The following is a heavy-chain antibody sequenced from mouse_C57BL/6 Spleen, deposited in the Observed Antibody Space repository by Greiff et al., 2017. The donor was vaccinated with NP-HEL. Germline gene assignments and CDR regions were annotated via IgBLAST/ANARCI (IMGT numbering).Heavy chain of an antibody. J-gene: IGHJ2*01. CDR3: AREGAITTVVAGDFDY. V-gene: IGHV3-6*01. Sequence: DVKLVESGPGLVKPSQSLSLTCSVTGYSITSGYYWNWIRQFPGNKLEWMGYISYDGSNNYNPSLKNRISITRDTSKNQFFLKLNSVTTEDTATYYCAREGAITTVVAGDFDYWGQGTTLTVSS. CDR2: ISYDGSN. D-gene: IGHD1-1*01. CDR1: GYSITSGYY.